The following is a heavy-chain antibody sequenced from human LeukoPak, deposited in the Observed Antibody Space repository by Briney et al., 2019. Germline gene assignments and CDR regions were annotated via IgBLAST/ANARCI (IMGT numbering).Heavy chain of an antibody. CDR3: AKRNGPAGDTSMIID. CDR2: IRSKANSYAT. CDR1: GFTFSGSA. Sequence: PGGSLRLSCAASGFTFSGSAIHWVRQASGKGLEWVGRIRSKANSYATSSAASVKGRFTISRDDSKNTAYLQMSSLKTEDTAVYYCAKRNGPAGDTSMIIDWGQGTLVTVSS. J-gene: IGHJ4*02. D-gene: IGHD5-18*01. V-gene: IGHV3-73*01.